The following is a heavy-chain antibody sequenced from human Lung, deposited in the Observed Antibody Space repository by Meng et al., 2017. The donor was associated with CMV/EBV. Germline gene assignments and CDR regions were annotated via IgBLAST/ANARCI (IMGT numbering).Heavy chain of an antibody. Sequence: LRTSGPGLVQRSGSQSPAFAVSCGSMSSAIGWGWVRQPPGKGLEGFGEIYHSGRTNHNPSLKSRVSISEDKSKNQFSLKLSSVTAADTAVYYCARADKVRFDYWGQGTLVTVSS. CDR2: IYHSGRT. V-gene: IGHV4-4*02. CDR1: CGSMSSAIG. CDR3: ARADKVRFDY. J-gene: IGHJ4*02.